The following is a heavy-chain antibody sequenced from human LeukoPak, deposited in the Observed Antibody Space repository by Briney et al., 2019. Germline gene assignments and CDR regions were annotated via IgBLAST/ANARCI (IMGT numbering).Heavy chain of an antibody. CDR1: GFTFSSYS. V-gene: IGHV3-21*04. CDR3: AKGGHYYYDSSDY. J-gene: IGHJ4*02. Sequence: PGGSLRLSCAASGFTFSSYSMNWVRQAPGKGLEWVSSISSSSSYIYYADSVKGRFTISRDNSKNTLYLQMNSLRAEDTAVYYCAKGGHYYYDSSDYWGQGTLVTVSS. D-gene: IGHD3-22*01. CDR2: ISSSSSYI.